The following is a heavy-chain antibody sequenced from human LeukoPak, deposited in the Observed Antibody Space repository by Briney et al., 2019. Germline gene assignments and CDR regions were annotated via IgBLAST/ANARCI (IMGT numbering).Heavy chain of an antibody. J-gene: IGHJ3*02. D-gene: IGHD3-22*01. V-gene: IGHV1-8*01. Sequence: ASVKVSCKASGYTFTSYDINWVRQSTGQGLEWKGWMNPNSGNTGYAQQFQGRVTMTRNTSISTAYMELSSLRSEDTAVYYCARARCGSGSWDCAFDIWGQGTMVTVSS. CDR1: GYTFTSYD. CDR2: MNPNSGNT. CDR3: ARARCGSGSWDCAFDI.